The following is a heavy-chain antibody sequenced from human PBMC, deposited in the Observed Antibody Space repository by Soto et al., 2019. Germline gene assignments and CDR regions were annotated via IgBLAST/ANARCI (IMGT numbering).Heavy chain of an antibody. CDR1: GYSFTSYW. Sequence: PGESLKISCKGSGYSFTSYWISWVRQMPGKGLEWMGRIDPSDSYTNYSPSFQGHVTISADKSISTAYLQWSSLKASDNAMYYCARPVGATRYYYYGMDVWGQGTTVTVSS. CDR2: IDPSDSYT. J-gene: IGHJ6*02. CDR3: ARPVGATRYYYYGMDV. D-gene: IGHD1-26*01. V-gene: IGHV5-10-1*01.